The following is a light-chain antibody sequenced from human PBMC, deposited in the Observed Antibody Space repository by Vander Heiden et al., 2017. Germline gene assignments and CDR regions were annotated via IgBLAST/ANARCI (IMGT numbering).Light chain of an antibody. CDR1: ETIPNS. J-gene: IGKJ1*01. CDR2: DAS. V-gene: IGKV1-39*01. Sequence: DIQMTQSPSSLSASVGDRVTITCRASETIPNSLNWYQQKPGKAPNLLIYDASSLQSGVPSRFRGSGSGTNFTLSISSQQPEDFATYYCQQTYSVPPTFGHGTKVDI. CDR3: QQTYSVPPT.